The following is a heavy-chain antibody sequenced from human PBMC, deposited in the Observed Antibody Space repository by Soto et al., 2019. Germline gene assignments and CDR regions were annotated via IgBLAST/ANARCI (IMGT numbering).Heavy chain of an antibody. CDR1: GGSISSGNYY. J-gene: IGHJ3*02. D-gene: IGHD3-22*01. CDR3: ARGNYYDSRGDDAFDI. V-gene: IGHV4-30-4*01. CDR2: IYYSGST. Sequence: QVQLQESGPGLVKPSQTLSLTCTVSGGSISSGNYYWSWIRQPPGKGLEWIGYIYYSGSTYYNPSLKSRVAIPVDTSKNLFSLKLNSVTAADTAVYYCARGNYYDSRGDDAFDIWGQGTMVTVS.